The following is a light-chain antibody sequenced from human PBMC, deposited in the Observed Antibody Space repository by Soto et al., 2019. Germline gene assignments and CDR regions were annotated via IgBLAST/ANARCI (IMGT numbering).Light chain of an antibody. CDR3: MQHTHWPHT. CDR1: QILIYSDRNNC. CDR2: AIS. J-gene: IGKJ1*01. V-gene: IGKV2-30*01. Sequence: DDVMTQLPLTLPGTLGQACSISCISSQILIYSDRNNCFSWYQQRPGQSPRRLIHAISNRDSGVPDRFSGSGSGTDFTLRISWVEAEDVGIYYCMQHTHWPHTFGQGTKVDIK.